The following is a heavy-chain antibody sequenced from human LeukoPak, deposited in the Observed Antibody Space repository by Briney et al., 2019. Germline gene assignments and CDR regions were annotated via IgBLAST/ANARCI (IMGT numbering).Heavy chain of an antibody. CDR1: GGTFSSYA. V-gene: IGHV1-69*06. CDR2: IIPIFGTA. J-gene: IGHJ6*03. D-gene: IGHD3-22*01. Sequence: ASVKVSCKASGGTFSSYAISWVRQAPGQGLEWMGGIIPIFGTANYAQKFQGRVTITADKSTSTAYMELSSLRSEDTAVYYCARSSYDSSGYYTDYYYYYMDVWGKGTTVTVSS. CDR3: ARSSYDSSGYYTDYYYYYMDV.